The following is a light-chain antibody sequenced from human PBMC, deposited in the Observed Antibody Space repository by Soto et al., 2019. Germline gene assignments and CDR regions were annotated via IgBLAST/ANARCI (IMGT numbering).Light chain of an antibody. CDR2: GNT. J-gene: IGLJ1*01. CDR1: RSNIGAGSD. CDR3: QTYDSSLSGLDV. V-gene: IGLV1-40*01. Sequence: QSALTQPPSISGAPGQRVTISCTGSRSNIGAGSDVHWYHQLPGTAPKLLIYGNTNRPSGVPDRFSGSKSGTSASLAIAGLQTEDEGDYYCQTYDSSLSGLDVFGTGTKLTVL.